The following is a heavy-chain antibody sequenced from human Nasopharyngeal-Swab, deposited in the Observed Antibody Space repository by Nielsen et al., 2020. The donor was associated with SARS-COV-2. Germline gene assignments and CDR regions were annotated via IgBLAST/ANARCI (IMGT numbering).Heavy chain of an antibody. D-gene: IGHD3-10*01. CDR1: GFTFSSYS. V-gene: IGHV3-21*04. CDR2: ISSSSSYI. Sequence: GGSLRLSCAASGFTFSSYSMNWVRQAPGKGLEWVSSISSSSSYIYYADSVKGRFTISRDNAKNSLYLQMNSLRAEDTAVYYCARDPFGGARFDYWGQGTLVTVSS. J-gene: IGHJ4*02. CDR3: ARDPFGGARFDY.